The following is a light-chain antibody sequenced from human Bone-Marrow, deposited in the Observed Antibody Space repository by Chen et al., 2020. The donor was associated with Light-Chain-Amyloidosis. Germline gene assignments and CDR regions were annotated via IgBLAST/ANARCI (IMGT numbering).Light chain of an antibody. CDR2: GAS. Sequence: VLTQSPGTLSLSPGERATLSCRASQSVSRYIAWYQQKPGQAPRLLIYGASSRATGVSDRFSGGGSGTDFTLTISRLEPEDLAVYYCQKYGSSYTFGQGTKVEIK. CDR1: QSVSRY. J-gene: IGKJ2*01. CDR3: QKYGSSYT. V-gene: IGKV3-20*01.